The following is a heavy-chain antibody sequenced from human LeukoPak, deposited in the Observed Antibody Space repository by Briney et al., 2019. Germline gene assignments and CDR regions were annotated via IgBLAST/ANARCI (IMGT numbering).Heavy chain of an antibody. D-gene: IGHD6-19*01. Sequence: GGSLRLSCAASGFTVSSNYMSWVRQAPGKGLEWVSVIYSGGSTYYADSVKGRFTISRDNSKNTLYLQMNSLRAEDTAVYYCARLYSSGWYPQYERLDYWGQGTLVTVSS. CDR3: ARLYSSGWYPQYERLDY. CDR2: IYSGGST. J-gene: IGHJ4*02. V-gene: IGHV3-66*04. CDR1: GFTVSSNY.